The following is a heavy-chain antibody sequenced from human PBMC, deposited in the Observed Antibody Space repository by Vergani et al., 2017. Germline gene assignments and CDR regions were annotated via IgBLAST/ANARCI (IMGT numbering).Heavy chain of an antibody. CDR1: GFTFSSYG. Sequence: QVQLVESGGSVVQPGRSLRLSCAASGFTFSSYGMHWVRQAPGKGLEWVAVIWYDGSNKYYADSVKGRFTISRDNSKNTLYLQMNSLRAEDTAVYYCARAGGVGYCSGGSCYSDAFDIWGQGTMVTVSS. CDR3: ARAGGVGYCSGGSCYSDAFDI. V-gene: IGHV3-33*01. J-gene: IGHJ3*02. CDR2: IWYDGSNK. D-gene: IGHD2-15*01.